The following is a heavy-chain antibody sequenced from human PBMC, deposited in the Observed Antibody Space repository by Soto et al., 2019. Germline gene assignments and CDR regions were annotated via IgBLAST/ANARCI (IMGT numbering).Heavy chain of an antibody. J-gene: IGHJ3*02. Sequence: EASVKVSCKASGGTFSSYAISWVRQAPGQGLEWMGGIIPIFGTANYAQKFQGRVTITADESTSTAYMELSSLRSEDTAVYYCASLYCGGDCYNLHDAFDIWG. CDR3: ASLYCGGDCYNLHDAFDI. V-gene: IGHV1-69*13. CDR2: IIPIFGTA. D-gene: IGHD2-21*02. CDR1: GGTFSSYA.